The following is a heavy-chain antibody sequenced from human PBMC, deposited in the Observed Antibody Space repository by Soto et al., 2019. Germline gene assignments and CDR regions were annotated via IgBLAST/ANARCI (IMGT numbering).Heavy chain of an antibody. Sequence: QVQLQQWGAGLLKPSETLSLTCAVYGGSFSGYYWSWIRQPPGKGLEWIGEINHSGITNYNPSLMSRVIISVDTSKNQFSLMMSSVPGAGTAVYYCASRCIDFWSGYRRYWYFDLWGRGTLLTVSA. CDR2: INHSGIT. J-gene: IGHJ2*01. D-gene: IGHD3-3*01. CDR1: GGSFSGYY. V-gene: IGHV4-34*01. CDR3: ASRCIDFWSGYRRYWYFDL.